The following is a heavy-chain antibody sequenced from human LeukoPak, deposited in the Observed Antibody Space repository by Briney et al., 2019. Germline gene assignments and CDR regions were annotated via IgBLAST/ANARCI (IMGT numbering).Heavy chain of an antibody. CDR1: GFTFSSYW. D-gene: IGHD4/OR15-4a*01. CDR3: ARRAGAYSHPYDY. V-gene: IGHV3-7*01. CDR2: IKQDGSEK. Sequence: GGSLRLSCAASGFTFSSYWMNWVRQAPGKGLEWVANIKQDGSEKYYVDSVKGRFIISRDNAKNSLYLQMNSLRAEDTAVYYCARRAGAYSHPYDYWGQGTLVTVSS. J-gene: IGHJ4*02.